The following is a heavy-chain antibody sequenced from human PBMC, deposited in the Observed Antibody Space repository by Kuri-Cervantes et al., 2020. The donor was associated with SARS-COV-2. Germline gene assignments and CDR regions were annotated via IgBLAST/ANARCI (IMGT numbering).Heavy chain of an antibody. CDR1: GFTFSSYG. CDR3: ARGFIAASYYFDY. CDR2: VSSNGGST. J-gene: IGHJ4*02. Sequence: GGSLRLSCAASGFTFSSYGMHWVRQAPGKGLEYVSVVSSNGGSTYYADSVKGRFTISRDNSKNTLYLQMSSLRAEDTAVYYCARGFIAASYYFDYWGQGTLVTVSS. D-gene: IGHD6-13*01. V-gene: IGHV3-64D*06.